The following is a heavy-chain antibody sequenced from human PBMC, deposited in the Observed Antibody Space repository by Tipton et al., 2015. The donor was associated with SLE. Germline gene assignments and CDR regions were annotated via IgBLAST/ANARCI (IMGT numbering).Heavy chain of an antibody. V-gene: IGHV4-61*09. J-gene: IGHJ4*02. D-gene: IGHD3-10*01. CDR1: GGSISSGTYY. CDR3: AREGDSGSYIDF. CDR2: IYTSGST. Sequence: TLSLTCSVSGGSISSGTYYWSWIRQSAGKGLEWIGYIYTSGSTNYNPSLKSRVTISVDTSKNQFSLKLSSVTAADTAVYYCAREGDSGSYIDFWGQGTLVTVSS.